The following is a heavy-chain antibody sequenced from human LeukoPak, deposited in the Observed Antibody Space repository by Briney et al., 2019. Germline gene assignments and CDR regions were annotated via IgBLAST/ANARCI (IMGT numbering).Heavy chain of an antibody. CDR1: GFTVRNNY. V-gene: IGHV3-66*01. CDR2: IYSGGST. J-gene: IGHJ4*02. Sequence: GGSLRLSCAASGFTVRNNYMSWVRQAPGKGREWVSVIYSGGSTYYADSVKGRFTISRDNSKNTLYLQMNSLRAEDTAVYFCATGERMVRGDGVDYWGQGTLVTVSS. CDR3: ATGERMVRGDGVDY. D-gene: IGHD3-10*01.